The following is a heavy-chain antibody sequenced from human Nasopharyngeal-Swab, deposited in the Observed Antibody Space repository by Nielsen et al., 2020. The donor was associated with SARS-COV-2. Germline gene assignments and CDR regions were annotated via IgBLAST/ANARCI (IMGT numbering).Heavy chain of an antibody. CDR2: IEQSGSGQ. D-gene: IGHD2-2*01. CDR3: ARYCSTTSCPRGFDY. J-gene: IGHJ4*02. V-gene: IGHV3-7*01. Sequence: WIRQPPGKGLEWVAHIEQSGSGQYYVDSVKGRFTISRDNAKNSLSLQMNSLRAEDTAVYYCARYCSTTSCPRGFDYWGQGTLVTVSS.